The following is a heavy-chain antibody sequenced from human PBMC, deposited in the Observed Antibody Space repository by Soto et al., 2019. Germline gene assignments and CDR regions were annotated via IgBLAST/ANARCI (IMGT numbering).Heavy chain of an antibody. CDR1: GGTFSGYA. CDR3: ARASYDSSGYYSLLSDY. D-gene: IGHD3-22*01. Sequence: ASVKVSCKASGGTFSGYAISWVRQAPGQGLEWMGGIIPIFGTANYAQKFQGRVTITADESTSTAYMELSSLRSEDTAVYYCARASYDSSGYYSLLSDYWGQGTLVTVSS. V-gene: IGHV1-69*13. J-gene: IGHJ4*02. CDR2: IIPIFGTA.